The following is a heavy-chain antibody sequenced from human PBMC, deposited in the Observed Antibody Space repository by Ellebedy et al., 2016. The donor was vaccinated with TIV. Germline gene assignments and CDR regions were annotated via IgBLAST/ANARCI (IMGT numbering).Heavy chain of an antibody. CDR3: ARDNFRYYYFDY. Sequence: GESLKISXAASGFTFSSYSMNWVRQAPGKELEWVSSISSSSSYIYYADSVKGRFTISRDNAKNSLYLQMNSLRAEDTAVYYCARDNFRYYYFDYWGQGTLVTVSS. CDR2: ISSSSSYI. V-gene: IGHV3-21*01. CDR1: GFTFSSYS. J-gene: IGHJ4*02. D-gene: IGHD3-3*01.